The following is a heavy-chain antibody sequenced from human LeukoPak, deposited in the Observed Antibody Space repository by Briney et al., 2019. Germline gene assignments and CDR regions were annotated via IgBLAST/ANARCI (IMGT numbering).Heavy chain of an antibody. J-gene: IGHJ4*02. CDR2: IYYSGST. Sequence: KPSETLSLTCTVSGGSISSYYWNWIRQPPGKGLEWIGYIYYSGSTNYNPSLKSRVTISVDTSKNQFSLKLSSVTAADTAVYYCARFSSPRQNYGDYDYFDYWGQGTLVTVSS. D-gene: IGHD4-17*01. V-gene: IGHV4-59*01. CDR3: ARFSSPRQNYGDYDYFDY. CDR1: GGSISSYY.